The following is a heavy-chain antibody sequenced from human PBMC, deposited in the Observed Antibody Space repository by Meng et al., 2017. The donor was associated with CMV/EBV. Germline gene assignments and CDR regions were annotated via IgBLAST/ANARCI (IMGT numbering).Heavy chain of an antibody. CDR2: IYYSGTT. CDR1: GSVSNTGYY. D-gene: IGHD3-16*01. J-gene: IGHJ4*02. V-gene: IGHV4-39*07. Sequence: GSVSNTGYYWAWIRQPPGKGLEWIANIYYSGTTYYNPSLKSRVNVSLDRSKNQFSLKLSAVTAADTAFYYCARVEAFVAPRGMDFDSWGQGILVTVSS. CDR3: ARVEAFVAPRGMDFDS.